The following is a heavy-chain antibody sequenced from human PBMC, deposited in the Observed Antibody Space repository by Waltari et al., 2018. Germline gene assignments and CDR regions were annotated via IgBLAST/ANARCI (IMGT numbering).Heavy chain of an antibody. J-gene: IGHJ3*02. Sequence: EVQLVESGGGLVKPGGSLRLSCAASGFTFSSYSMNWVRQAPGKGLEWVSSISSSSSYIYYADSVKGRFTISRDNAKNSLYLQMNSLRAEDTAVYYCARVSTVTTLNDAFDIWGQGTMVTVSS. CDR1: GFTFSSYS. CDR3: ARVSTVTTLNDAFDI. D-gene: IGHD4-17*01. V-gene: IGHV3-21*01. CDR2: ISSSSSYI.